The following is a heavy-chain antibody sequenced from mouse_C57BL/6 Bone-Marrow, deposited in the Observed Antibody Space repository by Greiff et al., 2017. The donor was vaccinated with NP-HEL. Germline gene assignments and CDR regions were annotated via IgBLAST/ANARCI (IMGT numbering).Heavy chain of an antibody. J-gene: IGHJ1*03. V-gene: IGHV5-15*01. CDR1: GFTFSDYG. CDR3: ARHGYDWYFDV. Sequence: EVKLVESGGGLVQPGGSLKLSCAASGFTFSDYGMAWVRQAPRKGPEWVAFISNLAYSIYYADTVTGRFTISRENAKNTLYLGMSSLMSEDTAMYYCARHGYDWYFDVWGTGTTVTVSS. CDR2: ISNLAYSI. D-gene: IGHD2-2*01.